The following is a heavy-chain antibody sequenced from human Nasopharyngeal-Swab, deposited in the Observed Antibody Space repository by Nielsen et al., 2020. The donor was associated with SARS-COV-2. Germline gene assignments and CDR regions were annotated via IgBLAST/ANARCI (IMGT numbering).Heavy chain of an antibody. V-gene: IGHV4-59*08. D-gene: IGHD2-2*01. CDR1: GGSFSSYY. Sequence: SETLSLTCVVYGGSFSSYYWSWIRQPPGKGLEWLGYISYSGTTNYNPSLKSRVTISVDTSKNQCSLRLSSVTAADTATYYCASLPYCSSDTCYPIDLWGQGTLVTVSS. CDR3: ASLPYCSSDTCYPIDL. CDR2: ISYSGTT. J-gene: IGHJ5*02.